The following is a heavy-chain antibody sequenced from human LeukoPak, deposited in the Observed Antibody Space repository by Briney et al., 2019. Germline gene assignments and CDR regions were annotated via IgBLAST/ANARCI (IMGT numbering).Heavy chain of an antibody. CDR3: ARPDIVGTRDPFDY. V-gene: IGHV1-46*01. J-gene: IGHJ4*02. D-gene: IGHD1-26*01. Sequence: ASVKVSCKASGYTFSSNYMHWVRQAPGQGLEWMGTIDPNGGSTRYEQKFQGRVTMTRDTSTSTVYMELSSLRSEDTAVYYCARPDIVGTRDPFDYWGQGTLVIVSS. CDR1: GYTFSSNY. CDR2: IDPNGGST.